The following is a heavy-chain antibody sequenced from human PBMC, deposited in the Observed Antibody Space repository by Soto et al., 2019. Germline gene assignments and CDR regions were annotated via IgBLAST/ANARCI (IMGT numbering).Heavy chain of an antibody. Sequence: ASVKVSCKASGYTFTGYYMHCVRQAPGQGLEWMGWINPNSGGTNYAQKFQGRVTMTTDTSISTAYMELSSLRSDDTAVYYCARAQSGYLIWGQGTLVTVSS. J-gene: IGHJ4*02. V-gene: IGHV1-2*02. CDR1: GYTFTGYY. CDR3: ARAQSGYLI. D-gene: IGHD3-3*01. CDR2: INPNSGGT.